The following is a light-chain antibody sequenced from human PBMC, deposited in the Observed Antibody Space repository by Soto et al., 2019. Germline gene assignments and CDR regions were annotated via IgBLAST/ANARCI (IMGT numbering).Light chain of an antibody. CDR2: RSY. Sequence: QSVLTQPPSASGTTGQSVTISCSGSSSNIGSNYVYWYQQLPGTAPKLLIYRSYQRPSGVPDRFSGSRSGTSASLAISGLRSEDEADYYCSAWDDSLSGPHWVFGGGTKLTVL. V-gene: IGLV1-47*01. CDR3: SAWDDSLSGPHWV. CDR1: SSNIGSNY. J-gene: IGLJ3*02.